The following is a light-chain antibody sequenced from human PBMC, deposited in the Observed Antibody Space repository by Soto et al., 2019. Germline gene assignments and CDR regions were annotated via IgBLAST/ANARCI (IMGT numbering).Light chain of an antibody. CDR3: SSNTRTRTFV. V-gene: IGLV2-14*01. J-gene: IGLJ1*01. Sequence: QSALTQPASVSGSPGQSITISCTGTSSDVGGYDYVSWYQQLPGKAPKLMIYDVNNRPSGVSNRFSGSKSGNTASLTISGLQEEDEADYYSSSNTRTRTFVFGGGTKLTVL. CDR2: DVN. CDR1: SSDVGGYDY.